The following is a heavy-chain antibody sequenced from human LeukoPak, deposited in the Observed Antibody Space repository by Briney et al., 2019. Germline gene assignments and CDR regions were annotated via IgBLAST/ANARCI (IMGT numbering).Heavy chain of an antibody. CDR3: AKEPPNNSQGYLDY. D-gene: IGHD1-14*01. Sequence: PGGSLRLSCTASGFTFSNYAMTWVRQAPGKGLEWVSAISRSGVHTYYADSVKGRFTISRDNSKNTLYLQMNSLRAEDTAVYSCAKEPPNNSQGYLDYWGQGTLVTVSS. J-gene: IGHJ4*02. V-gene: IGHV3-23*01. CDR1: GFTFSNYA. CDR2: ISRSGVHT.